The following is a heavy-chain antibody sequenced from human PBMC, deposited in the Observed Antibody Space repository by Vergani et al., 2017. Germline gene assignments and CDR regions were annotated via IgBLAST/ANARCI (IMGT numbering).Heavy chain of an antibody. J-gene: IGHJ3*02. CDR3: ARDHIVVVPAAQGYAFDI. CDR1: GGTFSSYA. V-gene: IGHV1-69*12. Sequence: QVQLVQSGAEVKKPGSSVKVSCKASGGTFSSYAISWVRQAPGQGLEWMGGIIPIFGTANYAQKFQGRVTSTADESTSTAYMELSSLRSEDTAVYYGARDHIVVVPAAQGYAFDIWGQGTMVTVSS. CDR2: IIPIFGTA. D-gene: IGHD2-2*01.